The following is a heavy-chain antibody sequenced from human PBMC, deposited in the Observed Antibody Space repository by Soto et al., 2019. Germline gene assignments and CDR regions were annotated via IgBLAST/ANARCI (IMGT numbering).Heavy chain of an antibody. CDR3: AKKAAAGKGYYYYGMDV. CDR1: GFTFSSYA. V-gene: IGHV3-23*01. CDR2: ISGSGGST. Sequence: GSLRLSCAASGFTFSSYAMSWVRQAPVKGLEWVSAISGSGGSTYYADSVKGRFTISRDNSKNTLYLQMNSLRAEDTAVYYCAKKAAAGKGYYYYGMDVWGQGTTVTVSS. D-gene: IGHD6-13*01. J-gene: IGHJ6*02.